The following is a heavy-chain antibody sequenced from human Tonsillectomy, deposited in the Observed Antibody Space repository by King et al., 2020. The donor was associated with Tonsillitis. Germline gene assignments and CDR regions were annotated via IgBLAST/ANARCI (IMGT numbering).Heavy chain of an antibody. D-gene: IGHD1-14*01. J-gene: IGHJ4*01. CDR2: IYYNGDK. CDR3: ARGDLSYAWHLPLDY. V-gene: IGHV2-5*01. Sequence: TLKESGPTLARPTQTLTLTCSFSGFSLSAHAVGVAWIRQPPGKALEWLATIYYNGDKRYSPSLKSRLIIAKDTSKDQVVLTLTNIGPVDTATYFCARGDLSYAWHLPLDYWGQGTLVTVSS. CDR1: GFSLSAHAVG.